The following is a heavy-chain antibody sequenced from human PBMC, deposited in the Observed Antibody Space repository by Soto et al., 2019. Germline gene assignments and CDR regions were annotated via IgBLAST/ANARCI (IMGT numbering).Heavy chain of an antibody. CDR2: IYYSGST. J-gene: IGHJ5*02. CDR1: GGSISSSSYY. D-gene: IGHD3-22*01. CDR3: ARHYFDSSGYHWYNWFDP. Sequence: QLQLQESGPGLVKPSETLSLTCTVSGGSISSSSYYWGWIRQPPGKGLEWIGSIYYSGSTYYNPSLKSRVTISVDTSKNQFSLKLSSVTAADTAVYYCARHYFDSSGYHWYNWFDPWGQGTLVTVSS. V-gene: IGHV4-39*01.